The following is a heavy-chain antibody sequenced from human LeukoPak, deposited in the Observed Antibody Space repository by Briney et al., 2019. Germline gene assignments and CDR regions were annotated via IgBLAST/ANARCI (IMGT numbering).Heavy chain of an antibody. V-gene: IGHV4-39*01. D-gene: IGHD1-1*01. CDR1: GDSVTSSNYY. J-gene: IGHJ4*02. Sequence: SETLSLTCTVSGDSVTSSNYYWGWIRQPPGKGLDWIGTIYYGGNTYYNPSLKSRVTISVDTSKNQFSLKLSSVTAADTAVYYCARHVSGTHHEWGQGTLVIVSS. CDR3: ARHVSGTHHE. CDR2: IYYGGNT.